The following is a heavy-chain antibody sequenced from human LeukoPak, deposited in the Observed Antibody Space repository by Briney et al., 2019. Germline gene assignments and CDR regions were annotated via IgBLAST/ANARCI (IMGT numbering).Heavy chain of an antibody. D-gene: IGHD5-18*01. CDR2: ISGSGSTI. Sequence: GGSLRLSCAASGFTFSSYAMSWVRQAPGKGLEWVSAISGSGSTIYYADSVKGRFTISRDNAKNSLYLQMNSLRAEDTAVYYCARVQLWLDYWGQGTLVTVSS. V-gene: IGHV3-23*01. J-gene: IGHJ4*02. CDR3: ARVQLWLDY. CDR1: GFTFSSYA.